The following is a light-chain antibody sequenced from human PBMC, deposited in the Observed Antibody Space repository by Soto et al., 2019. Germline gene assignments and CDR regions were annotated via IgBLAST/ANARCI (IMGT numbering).Light chain of an antibody. CDR1: QSVGSSY. V-gene: IGKV3-20*01. J-gene: IGKJ2*01. Sequence: EIVLTQSPGTLSLSPGERATLSCRASQSVGSSYLAWYQQKPGQAPRLLIYGASSRATGIPDRFSGSGSGTDFPLTISRLEPEDFAVYYCQQYGNSPPYTFGQGTKLEIK. CDR3: QQYGNSPPYT. CDR2: GAS.